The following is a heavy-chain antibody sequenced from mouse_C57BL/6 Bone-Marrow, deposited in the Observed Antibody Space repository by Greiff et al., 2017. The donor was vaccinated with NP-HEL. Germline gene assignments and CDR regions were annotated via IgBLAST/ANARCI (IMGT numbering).Heavy chain of an antibody. V-gene: IGHV1-18*01. J-gene: IGHJ2*01. CDR3: ARRRIYYDYDGPVFDY. CDR2: INPNNGGT. CDR1: GYTFTDYN. Sequence: VQLQQSGPELVKPGASVKIPCKASGYTFTDYNMDWVKQSHGKSLEWIGDINPNNGGTIYNQKFKGKATLTVDKSSSTAYMELRSLTSEDTAVYYRARRRIYYDYDGPVFDYWGQGTTLTVSS. D-gene: IGHD2-4*01.